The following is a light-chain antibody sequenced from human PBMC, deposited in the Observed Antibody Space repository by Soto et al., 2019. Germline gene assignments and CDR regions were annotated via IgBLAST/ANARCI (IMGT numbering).Light chain of an antibody. CDR2: EVT. CDR1: SSDVGAYNY. CDR3: SSFASSNTWV. V-gene: IGLV2-8*01. Sequence: QSFLTQPPSASGAPGQSVTISCTGTSSDVGAYNYVSWYQQHAGKAPKLVIYEVTKRPSGVPDRFSGSKSANTASLTVSGLQAEDEADYYCSSFASSNTWVFGGGTKVTVL. J-gene: IGLJ3*02.